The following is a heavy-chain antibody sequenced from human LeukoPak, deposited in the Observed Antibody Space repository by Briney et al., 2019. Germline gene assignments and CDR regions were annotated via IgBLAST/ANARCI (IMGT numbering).Heavy chain of an antibody. D-gene: IGHD3-22*01. Sequence: GGSLGLSCAASGFTFDDYAMHWVRQAPGKGLEWVSGISWNSGSIGYADSVKGRFTISRDNAKNSLYLQMNSLRAEDTALYYCAKSPGSGYRYYFDYWGQGTLVTVSS. CDR2: ISWNSGSI. CDR1: GFTFDDYA. CDR3: AKSPGSGYRYYFDY. V-gene: IGHV3-9*01. J-gene: IGHJ4*02.